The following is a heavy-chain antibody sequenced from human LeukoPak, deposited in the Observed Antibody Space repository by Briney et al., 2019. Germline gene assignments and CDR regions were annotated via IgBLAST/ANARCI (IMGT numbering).Heavy chain of an antibody. CDR1: GGTFSSYA. CDR3: ARDYDSSGYCDY. D-gene: IGHD3-22*01. J-gene: IGHJ4*02. V-gene: IGHV1-69*13. Sequence: ASVKVSCKASGGTFSSYAISWVRQAPGQGLEWMGGITPIFGTANYAQKFQGRVTITADESTSTAYMELSSLRSEDTAVYYCARDYDSSGYCDYWGQGTLVTVSS. CDR2: ITPIFGTA.